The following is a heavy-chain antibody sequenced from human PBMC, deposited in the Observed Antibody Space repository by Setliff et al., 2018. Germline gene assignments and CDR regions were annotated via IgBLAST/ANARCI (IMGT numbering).Heavy chain of an antibody. D-gene: IGHD2-15*01. CDR3: ARDVFCSGGSCDNWFDP. V-gene: IGHV3-33*01. J-gene: IGHJ5*02. CDR2: IWHDGTNK. CDR1: GLTLINNG. Sequence: GGSLRLSCAASGLTLINNGFHWVRQAPGKGLEWVAIIWHDGTNKYYADSVKGRFDSSRDSSKTTVYLQMNSLTAEDTAMYYCARDVFCSGGSCDNWFDPWGQGTLVTASS.